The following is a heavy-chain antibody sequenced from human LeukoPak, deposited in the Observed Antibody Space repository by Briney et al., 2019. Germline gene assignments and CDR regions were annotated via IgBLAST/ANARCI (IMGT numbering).Heavy chain of an antibody. CDR2: IATNGGST. CDR1: GFTFSSYT. V-gene: IGHV3-64D*06. CDR3: MKHLRGDPFDN. Sequence: PGGSLRLSCSASGFTFSSYTMHWVRQAPGKGLEYVSGIATNGGSTYYADAVKSRFTISRDNSKSTLYLQMSSLRVEDTAVYYCMKHLRGDPFDNWGQGTLVTVSS. D-gene: IGHD3-10*01. J-gene: IGHJ4*02.